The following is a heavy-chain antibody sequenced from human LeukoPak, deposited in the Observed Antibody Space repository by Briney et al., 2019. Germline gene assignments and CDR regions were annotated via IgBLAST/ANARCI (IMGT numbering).Heavy chain of an antibody. J-gene: IGHJ4*02. CDR3: ARDPPTSETTYDY. Sequence: ASVKVSCKTPGYSFTDYYIHWVRQAPGQGLEWMGWINLNTGGTYFAQKFQGRVAMTRDTSVSTAYMELSRLSSDDTALYYCARDPPTSETTYDYWGQGTPATVSS. CDR1: GYSFTDYY. V-gene: IGHV1-2*02. CDR2: INLNTGGT. D-gene: IGHD4-11*01.